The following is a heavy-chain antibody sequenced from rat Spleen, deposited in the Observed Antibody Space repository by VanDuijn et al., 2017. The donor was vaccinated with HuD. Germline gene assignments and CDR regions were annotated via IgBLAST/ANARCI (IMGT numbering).Heavy chain of an antibody. Sequence: EVQLVESGGGLVQPGRSLKLSCAASGITYSNYVMAWVRQAPTKGLEWVASISTGGGNTYYRDSVKGRFTISRDNAKSSLYLQMDSLRSEDTATYYCARRHYGYIDYFDYWGQGVMVTVSS. V-gene: IGHV5-25*01. J-gene: IGHJ2*01. CDR1: GITYSNYV. CDR2: ISTGGGNT. CDR3: ARRHYGYIDYFDY. D-gene: IGHD1-9*01.